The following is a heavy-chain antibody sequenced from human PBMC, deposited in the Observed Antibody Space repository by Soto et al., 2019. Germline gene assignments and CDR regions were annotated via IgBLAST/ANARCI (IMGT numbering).Heavy chain of an antibody. J-gene: IGHJ4*02. Sequence: GGSLRLSCAASGFSFSSYSMNWVRQAPGKGLEWVSYVSSSSYTMIYADSVKGRFTISRDNAKNSLYLQMNSLRAEDTAVYYCARDPREYYFDYWGQGTLVTVSS. CDR2: VSSSSYTM. V-gene: IGHV3-48*01. CDR3: ARDPREYYFDY. CDR1: GFSFSSYS.